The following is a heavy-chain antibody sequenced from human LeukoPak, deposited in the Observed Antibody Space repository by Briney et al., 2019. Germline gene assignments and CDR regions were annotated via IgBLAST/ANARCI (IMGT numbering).Heavy chain of an antibody. V-gene: IGHV3-30*02. D-gene: IGHD3-3*01. CDR1: GFTFSSYG. J-gene: IGHJ4*02. CDR2: IRYDGSNK. Sequence: GRSLRLSCAASGFTFSSYGMHWVRQAPGKGLEWVAFIRYDGSNKYYADSVKGRFTISRDNSKNTLYLQMNSLRAEDTAVYYCAKDGYYDFWSGYWNYWGQGTLVTVSS. CDR3: AKDGYYDFWSGYWNY.